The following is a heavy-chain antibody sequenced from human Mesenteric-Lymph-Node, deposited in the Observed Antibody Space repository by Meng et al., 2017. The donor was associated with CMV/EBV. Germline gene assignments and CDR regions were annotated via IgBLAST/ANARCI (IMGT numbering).Heavy chain of an antibody. J-gene: IGHJ6*02. CDR2: VYHIGDT. V-gene: IGHV4/OR15-8*02. CDR3: ARDLRGRFGYDYGQSYCGIDV. CDR1: GGSISTINW. D-gene: IGHD4/OR15-4a*01. Sequence: SETLSLTCSVSGGSISTINWWAWVRQSPGQGLEWIGEVYHIGDTNYNPSLQSRVTISIDKSKNLFSLELSCVTAADTAVYYCARDLRGRFGYDYGQSYCGIDVWGQGTTVTVSS.